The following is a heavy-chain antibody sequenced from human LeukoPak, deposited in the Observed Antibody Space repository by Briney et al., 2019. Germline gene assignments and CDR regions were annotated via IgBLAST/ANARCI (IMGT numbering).Heavy chain of an antibody. CDR1: GYTFTSYG. D-gene: IGHD3-10*01. V-gene: IGHV1-18*04. CDR2: ISAYNGNT. Sequence: ASVKVSCKASGYTFTSYGIRWVRQAPGQGLEWMGWISAYNGNTNYAQKLQGRVTMTTDTSTSTVYMELRSLRSDDTAVYYCARDRGVNYYFDYWGRGTLVTVSS. J-gene: IGHJ4*02. CDR3: ARDRGVNYYFDY.